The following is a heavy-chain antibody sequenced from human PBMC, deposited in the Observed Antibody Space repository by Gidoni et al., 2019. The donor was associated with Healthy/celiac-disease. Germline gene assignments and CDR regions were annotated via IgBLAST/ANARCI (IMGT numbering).Heavy chain of an antibody. CDR3: ARAVESPIKVRGVIDL. D-gene: IGHD3-10*01. V-gene: IGHV1-2*02. J-gene: IGHJ5*02. CDR2: INPNSGGT. CDR1: GYTFTGYY. Sequence: QVQLVQSGAEVKKPGASVKGSCKASGYTFTGYYMPWVRQAPGQGLEWMGWINPNSGGTNYAQKFQGRVTMTRDTSISTAYMELSRLRSDDTAVYYCARAVESPIKVRGVIDLWGQGTLVTVSS.